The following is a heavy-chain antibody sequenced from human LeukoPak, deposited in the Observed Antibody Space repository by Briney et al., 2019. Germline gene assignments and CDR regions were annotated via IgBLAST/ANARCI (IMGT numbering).Heavy chain of an antibody. J-gene: IGHJ3*02. V-gene: IGHV3-21*01. D-gene: IGHD3-3*01. CDR1: GFTFSSYS. CDR3: ARERHYDFWSGYPGAFDI. CDR2: ISSSSSYI. Sequence: GGSLRLSCAASGFTFSSYSMNWVRQAPGKGLEWVSSISSSSSYIYYADSVKGRFTISRDNAKNSLYLQMNSLRAEDTAVYYCARERHYDFWSGYPGAFDIWGQGTKVTVSS.